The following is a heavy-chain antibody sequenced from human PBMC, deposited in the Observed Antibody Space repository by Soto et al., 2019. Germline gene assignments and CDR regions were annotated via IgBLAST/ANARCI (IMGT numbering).Heavy chain of an antibody. CDR1: GGSISNFH. V-gene: IGHV4-59*01. J-gene: IGHJ4*02. D-gene: IGHD5-18*01. CDR3: ALGGYNYGRPFDF. CDR2: IYYSGN. Sequence: SETLSLTCNVSGGSISNFHLSWIRQPPGKGLEWIGYIYYSGNYYNPSLTSRVSMSLDKSKNQFSLHLKSGSAADTALYFCALGGYNYGRPFDFWGQGTRVTVSS.